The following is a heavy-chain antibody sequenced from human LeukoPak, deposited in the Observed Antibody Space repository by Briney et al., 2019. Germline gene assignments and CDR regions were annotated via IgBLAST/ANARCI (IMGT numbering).Heavy chain of an antibody. J-gene: IGHJ4*02. V-gene: IGHV4-61*02. CDR1: GGSISSGSYY. Sequence: SETLSLTCTVSGGSISSGSYYWSWTRQPAGKGLEWIGRIYTSGSTNYNPSLKSRVTISVDTSKNQLSLKLSSVTAADTAVYYCARERITLDYWGQGTLVTVSS. CDR3: ARERITLDY. D-gene: IGHD3-10*01. CDR2: IYTSGST.